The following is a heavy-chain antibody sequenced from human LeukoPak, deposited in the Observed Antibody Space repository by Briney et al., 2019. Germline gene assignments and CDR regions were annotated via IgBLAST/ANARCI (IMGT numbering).Heavy chain of an antibody. Sequence: PVGSLRLSCAASGFTFSSYSMNWVRQAPGKGLEWVSSISSSSSYIYYADSVKGRFTISRDNAKNSLYLQMNSLRAEDTAVYYCARDGCSSTSCYYYYMDVWGKGTTVTVSS. CDR1: GFTFSSYS. J-gene: IGHJ6*03. V-gene: IGHV3-21*01. CDR3: ARDGCSSTSCYYYYMDV. D-gene: IGHD2-2*01. CDR2: ISSSSSYI.